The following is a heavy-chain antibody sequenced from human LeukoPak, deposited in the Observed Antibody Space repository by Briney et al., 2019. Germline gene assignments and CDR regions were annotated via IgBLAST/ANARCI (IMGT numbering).Heavy chain of an antibody. CDR1: GGPISRYF. D-gene: IGHD3-22*01. J-gene: IGHJ3*02. CDR3: ARLLDNDSSGDPDTFDM. Sequence: PSETLSLTCSVSGGPISRYFWSWIRQPPGKGPEWIAFIHYSGRTKYNPSLQSRVTISIDTSENNFSLRLTSVTAADTAVYYCARLLDNDSSGDPDTFDMWGQGTVVSVSS. CDR2: IHYSGRT. V-gene: IGHV4-59*01.